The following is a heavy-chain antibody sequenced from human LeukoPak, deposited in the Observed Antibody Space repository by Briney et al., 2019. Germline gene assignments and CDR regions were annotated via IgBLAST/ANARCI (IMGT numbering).Heavy chain of an antibody. V-gene: IGHV3-74*01. CDR1: GFTFGSDW. Sequence: GGSLRLSCAASGFTFGSDWLHWVRQDAGKGLVWVAGINSGGRNTNYADFAKGRFTVSKDNSKNTLYLQMNSLRAEDTAVYYCAKDQTTVTTGGPFDYWGQGTLVTVSS. J-gene: IGHJ4*02. D-gene: IGHD4-11*01. CDR3: AKDQTTVTTGGPFDY. CDR2: INSGGRNT.